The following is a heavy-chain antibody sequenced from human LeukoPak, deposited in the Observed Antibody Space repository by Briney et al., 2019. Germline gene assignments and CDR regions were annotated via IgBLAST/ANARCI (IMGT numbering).Heavy chain of an antibody. Sequence: SETLSLTRTVSGGSISSYYWSWIRQPPGKGLEWIGYIYYSGSTNYNPSLKSRVTISVDTSKNQFSLKLSSVTAADTAVYYCARHASCGSGSYCFFDYWGQGTLVTVSS. CDR1: GGSISSYY. D-gene: IGHD3-10*01. CDR2: IYYSGST. V-gene: IGHV4-59*08. CDR3: ARHASCGSGSYCFFDY. J-gene: IGHJ4*02.